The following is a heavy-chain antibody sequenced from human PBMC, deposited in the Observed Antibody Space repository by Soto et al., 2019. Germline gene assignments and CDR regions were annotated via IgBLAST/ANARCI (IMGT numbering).Heavy chain of an antibody. V-gene: IGHV3-30*18. D-gene: IGHD3-22*01. J-gene: IGHJ3*02. CDR2: ISYDGSNK. CDR1: GFTFSSYG. Sequence: QVQLVESGGGVVQPGRSLRLSCAASGFTFSSYGMHWVRQAPGKGLEWVAGISYDGSNKYYADSVKGRFTISRDNSKNTLYLQMNSLRAEDTAVYYCAKDWKYYDSSGYDDWGAFDIWGQGTMVTVSS. CDR3: AKDWKYYDSSGYDDWGAFDI.